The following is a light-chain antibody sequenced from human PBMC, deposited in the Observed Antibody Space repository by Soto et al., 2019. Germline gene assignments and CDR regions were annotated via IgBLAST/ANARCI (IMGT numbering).Light chain of an antibody. V-gene: IGKV3-20*01. Sequence: EIVLTPSPGTLSLSAGERATLSCRAGQSVSSSYVAWYQQKRRQAPRLLIYGGSGSATATPHRFSGSGSGTGFTLTISRLEPEDFAVYYCQQYGSSPLTCGQGTQVDI. CDR1: QSVSSSY. CDR3: QQYGSSPLT. J-gene: IGKJ1*01. CDR2: GGS.